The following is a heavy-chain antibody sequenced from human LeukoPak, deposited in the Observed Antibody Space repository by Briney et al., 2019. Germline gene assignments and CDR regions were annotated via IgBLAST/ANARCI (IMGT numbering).Heavy chain of an antibody. CDR3: ARSEMASIAFDI. CDR2: ISSNGGST. D-gene: IGHD5-24*01. CDR1: GFIFSSYA. V-gene: IGHV3-64*01. J-gene: IGHJ3*02. Sequence: PGGSLRLSCAASGFIFSSYAMHWVRQAPGKGLEYVSAISSNGGSTHYANSVKGRFTISRDNSKNTLYLQMGSLRAEDMAVYYCARSEMASIAFDIWGQGTMVTVSS.